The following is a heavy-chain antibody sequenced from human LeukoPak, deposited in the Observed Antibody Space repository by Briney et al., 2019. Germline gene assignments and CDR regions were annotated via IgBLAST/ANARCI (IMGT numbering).Heavy chain of an antibody. D-gene: IGHD3-22*01. V-gene: IGHV4-59*01. CDR2: IYYSGST. J-gene: IGHJ4*02. Sequence: SETLSLTCTVSGGSISSYYWSWIRQPPGKGLEWIGYIYYSGSTNYNPFLKSRVTISVDTSKNQFSLKLSSVTAADTAVYYCARDLGDTDSSGYYWAYWGQGTLVTVSS. CDR1: GGSISSYY. CDR3: ARDLGDTDSSGYYWAY.